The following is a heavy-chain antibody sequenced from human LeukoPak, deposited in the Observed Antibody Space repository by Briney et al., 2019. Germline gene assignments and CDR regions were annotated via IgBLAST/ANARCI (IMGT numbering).Heavy chain of an antibody. CDR3: ARDRRGRKVVTFDY. D-gene: IGHD4-23*01. V-gene: IGHV3-21*01. CDR2: ISSSSSNI. J-gene: IGHJ4*02. Sequence: GGSLRLSCAASGFTFSSYSMNWVRQAPGKGLEWVSSISSSSSNIYYVDSVKGRFTISRDNAKNSLYLQMNSLRAEDTAVYYCARDRRGRKVVTFDYWGQGTLVTVSS. CDR1: GFTFSSYS.